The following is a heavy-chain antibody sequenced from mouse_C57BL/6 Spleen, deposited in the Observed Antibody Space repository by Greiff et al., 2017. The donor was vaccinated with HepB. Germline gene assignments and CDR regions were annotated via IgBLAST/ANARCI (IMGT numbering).Heavy chain of an antibody. CDR1: GYTFTDYY. CDR3: ARSSYRGYFDV. V-gene: IGHV1-76*01. D-gene: IGHD1-1*01. J-gene: IGHJ1*03. Sequence: VQLQQSGAELVRPGASVKLSCKASGYTFTDYYINWVKQRPGQGLEWIARIYPGSGNTYYNEKFKGKATLTAEKSSSTAYMQLSSLTSEDSAVYFCARSSYRGYFDVWGTGTTVTVSS. CDR2: IYPGSGNT.